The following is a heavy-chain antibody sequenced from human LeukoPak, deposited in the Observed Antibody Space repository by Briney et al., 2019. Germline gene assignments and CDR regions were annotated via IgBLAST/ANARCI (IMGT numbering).Heavy chain of an antibody. CDR2: ISPGVSGYT. D-gene: IGHD2/OR15-2a*01. CDR1: GFSFNSYT. Sequence: GGSLRLSCLASGFSFNSYTMNWVREAPGKGLEWVSTISPGVSGYTWYAESVKGRFAISRDNPENSLYLQMDSLRADDTAVYYCVRDVSRRIGMDVWGQGTTVTVSS. CDR3: VRDVSRRIGMDV. J-gene: IGHJ6*02. V-gene: IGHV3-21*06.